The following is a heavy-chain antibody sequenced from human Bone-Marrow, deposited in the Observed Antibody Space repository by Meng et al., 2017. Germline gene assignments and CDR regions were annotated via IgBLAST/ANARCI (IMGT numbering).Heavy chain of an antibody. CDR1: GFTFSGSA. D-gene: IGHD6-25*01. J-gene: IGHJ1*01. V-gene: IGHV3-73*01. CDR3: ARGHAATTEYFQL. CDR2: IRSKVNNYA. Sequence: EVQLVESGGGLVQPGESLKLSCAASGFTFSGSAMHWVRQASGKGLEWVGRIRSKVNNYADSVKGRFTISRDNAKNSLYLQMNSLRAEDTAVYYCARGHAATTEYFQLWGQGTLVTVSS.